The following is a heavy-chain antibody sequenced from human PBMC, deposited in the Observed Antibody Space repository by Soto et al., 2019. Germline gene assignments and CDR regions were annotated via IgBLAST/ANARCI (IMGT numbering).Heavy chain of an antibody. V-gene: IGHV3-23*01. CDR2: ISGSGGST. D-gene: IGHD3-22*01. CDR1: GFTFSSYA. Sequence: EVQLLESGGGLVQPGGSLRLSCAASGFTFSSYAMSWVRQAPGKGLEWVSAISGSGGSTYYADSVKGRFTISRDKSKNTLDLQTNSMRAEDTAVYYCAKLYYYESSGFGYWGQGTLVTVSS. J-gene: IGHJ4*02. CDR3: AKLYYYESSGFGY.